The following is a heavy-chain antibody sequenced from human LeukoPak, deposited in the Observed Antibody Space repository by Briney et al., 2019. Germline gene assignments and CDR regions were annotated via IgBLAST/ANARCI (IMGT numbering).Heavy chain of an antibody. CDR3: ARDGEAAAGTGQGNWFDP. V-gene: IGHV1-2*02. Sequence: ESSVTLSCKASGYTFTGYYMHWVRQAPGQGLEWMGWINPNSGGTNYAQKFQGRVTMTRDTSISTAYMELSRLRSDDTAVYYCARDGEAAAGTGQGNWFDPWGQGALVSVSS. D-gene: IGHD6-13*01. J-gene: IGHJ5*02. CDR2: INPNSGGT. CDR1: GYTFTGYY.